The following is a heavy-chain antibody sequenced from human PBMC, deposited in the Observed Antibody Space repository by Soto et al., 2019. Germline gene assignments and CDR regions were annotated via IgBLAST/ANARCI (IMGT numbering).Heavy chain of an antibody. D-gene: IGHD2-15*01. CDR1: GASIRSTDYY. J-gene: IGHJ5*02. CDR3: ARGSNCSGGSCYGLSWFDP. Sequence: SETLSLTCTVSGASIRSTDYYWSWIRQAPGKGLEWIGYVYYTGSTYYNPSLMSRLTISVDTSKNQFSLKLSSVTAADTAVYYCARGSNCSGGSCYGLSWFDPWGQGTLVTVSS. V-gene: IGHV4-30-4*01. CDR2: VYYTGST.